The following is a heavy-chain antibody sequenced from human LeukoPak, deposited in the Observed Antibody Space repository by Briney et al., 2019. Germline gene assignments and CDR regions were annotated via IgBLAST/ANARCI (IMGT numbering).Heavy chain of an antibody. CDR2: VYYTGST. V-gene: IGHV4-59*01. J-gene: IGHJ4*02. CDR1: GGSMTEKY. Sequence: SETLSLTCTVTGGSMTEKYWNWIRQAPGKGPEWLGYVYYTGSTRVTPSLKSRLTVSMDTAQNQFSLTLTSVTPADTAVYFCAGTLMSGYSYPFGFWGQGTQVTVSS. CDR3: AGTLMSGYSYPFGF. D-gene: IGHD5-18*01.